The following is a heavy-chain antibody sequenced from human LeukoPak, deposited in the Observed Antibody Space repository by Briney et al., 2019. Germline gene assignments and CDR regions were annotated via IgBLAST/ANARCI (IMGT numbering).Heavy chain of an antibody. V-gene: IGHV4-38-2*02. CDR1: GYSISSGYY. J-gene: IGHJ4*02. Sequence: SETLSLTCTVSGYSISSGYYWGWIRQPPGKGLEWIGSIYHSGSTYYNPSLKSRVTISVDTSKNQFSLKLSSVTAADTAVYYCARAAYYYDSSGYYYETSFDYWGQGTLVTVSS. D-gene: IGHD3-22*01. CDR3: ARAAYYYDSSGYYYETSFDY. CDR2: IYHSGST.